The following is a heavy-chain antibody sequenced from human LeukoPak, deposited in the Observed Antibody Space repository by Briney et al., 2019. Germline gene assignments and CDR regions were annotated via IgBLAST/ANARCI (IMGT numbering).Heavy chain of an antibody. D-gene: IGHD6-19*01. V-gene: IGHV1-2*02. CDR3: AREANIAVADMYNWFDP. CDR2: INPRSGVT. Sequence: ASVKVSCKASGYTFTGWHLYWVRQTPGQGLEWMGWINPRSGVTKSAQTFEGRVSMTRDTAIKTAYMELNRLRSDDTAVYYCAREANIAVADMYNWFDPWGQGTLVTVSS. J-gene: IGHJ5*02. CDR1: GYTFTGWH.